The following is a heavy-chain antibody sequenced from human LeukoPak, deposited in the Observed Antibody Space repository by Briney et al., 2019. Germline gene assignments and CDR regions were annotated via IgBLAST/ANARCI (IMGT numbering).Heavy chain of an antibody. CDR1: GGTFSSYA. CDR3: ARATEGRPNYYDSSGYYFY. J-gene: IGHJ4*02. V-gene: IGHV1-69*05. Sequence: GASVKVSCKASGGTFSSYAISWVRQAPGQGLEWMGGIISIFGTANYAQKFQGRVTITTDESTSTAYMELSSLRSEDTAVYFCARATEGRPNYYDSSGYYFYWGQGTLVTVSS. CDR2: IISIFGTA. D-gene: IGHD3-22*01.